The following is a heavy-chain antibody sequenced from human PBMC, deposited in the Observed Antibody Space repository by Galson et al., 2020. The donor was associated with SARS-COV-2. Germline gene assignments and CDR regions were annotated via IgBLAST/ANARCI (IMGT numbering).Heavy chain of an antibody. Sequence: ASVKVSCKASGYTFTGYYMHWVRQAPGQGLEWMGWINPNSGGTNYAQKFQGWVTMTRDTSISTAYMELSRLRSDDTAVYYCARGIKGFWSGYYTPVTEADAFDIWGQGTMVTVSS. CDR1: GYTFTGYY. V-gene: IGHV1-2*04. CDR2: INPNSGGT. D-gene: IGHD3-3*01. J-gene: IGHJ3*02. CDR3: ARGIKGFWSGYYTPVTEADAFDI.